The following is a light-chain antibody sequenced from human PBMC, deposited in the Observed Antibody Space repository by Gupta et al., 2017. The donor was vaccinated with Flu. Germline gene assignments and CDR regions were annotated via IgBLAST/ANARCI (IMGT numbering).Light chain of an antibody. V-gene: IGKV4-1*01. CDR2: WAS. J-gene: IGKJ2*01. CDR3: HQEDITPFT. Sequence: DIVMTQSPDSLAVSLGERATINCKSSQSVLDSSNNRNYLSWYQQKPGQPPKLLIYWASTRDYGVPDRFSGSGSGTDFTLTISSLQAEDVAVYYCHQEDITPFTFGQGTEMEIK. CDR1: QSVLDSSNNRNY.